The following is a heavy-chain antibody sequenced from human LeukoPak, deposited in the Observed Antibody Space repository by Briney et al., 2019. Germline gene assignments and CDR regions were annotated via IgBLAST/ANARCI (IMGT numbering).Heavy chain of an antibody. J-gene: IGHJ6*04. D-gene: IGHD3-10*02. CDR1: GFTLSAYG. CDR3: AELGITMIGGV. V-gene: IGHV3-48*01. CDR2: ISGSGRTI. Sequence: AGGSLRLSCAASGFTLSAYGVNWVRLAPGKGLEWVSYISGSGRTIYYADSVKGRFTISRDNAKKSLYLQMNSLRVEDTAVYYCAELGITMIGGVWGKGTTVTISS.